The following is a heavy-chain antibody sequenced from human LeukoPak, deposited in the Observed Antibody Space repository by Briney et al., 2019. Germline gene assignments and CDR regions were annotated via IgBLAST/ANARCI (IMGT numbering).Heavy chain of an antibody. CDR2: ISYDGGYK. J-gene: IGHJ4*02. CDR3: ANQYYYGSGSYSWEGFDY. Sequence: GGSLRLSCSASGFTFSSYAMHWVRQAPGKGLEWGAVISYDGGYKYYADSVKGRFTTSRDNSKNTLYLQMNSLRAEDTAVYYCANQYYYGSGSYSWEGFDYWGQGTLVTVSS. D-gene: IGHD3-10*01. V-gene: IGHV3-30*04. CDR1: GFTFSSYA.